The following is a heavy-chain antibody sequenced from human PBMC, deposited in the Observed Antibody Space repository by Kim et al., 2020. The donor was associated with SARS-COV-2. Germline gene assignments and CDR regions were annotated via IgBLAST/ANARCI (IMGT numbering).Heavy chain of an antibody. V-gene: IGHV5-10-1*01. CDR3: ARLSYSSSWYSRWFDP. CDR1: GYSFTSYW. D-gene: IGHD6-13*01. Sequence: GESLKISCKGSGYSFTSYWISWVRQMPGKGLEWMGRIDLGDSYTNSSPSFQGPVTISADKSISTAYLQWSSLKASDTAMYYCARLSYSSSWYSRWFDPWGQGTLVTVSS. J-gene: IGHJ5*02. CDR2: IDLGDSYT.